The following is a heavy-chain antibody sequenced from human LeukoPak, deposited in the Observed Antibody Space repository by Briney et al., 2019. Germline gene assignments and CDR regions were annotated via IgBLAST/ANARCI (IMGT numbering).Heavy chain of an antibody. CDR2: TYYSGST. D-gene: IGHD6-13*01. Sequence: SETLSLTCTVSGGSITSSSYYWGWIRQPPGKGLEWIGSTYYSGSTYYNPSLKSRVTISVDTSKNQFSLKLSSVTAADTAVYYCARVGSSWTGVKAFDIWGQGTMVTVSS. CDR1: GGSITSSSYY. J-gene: IGHJ3*02. V-gene: IGHV4-39*07. CDR3: ARVGSSWTGVKAFDI.